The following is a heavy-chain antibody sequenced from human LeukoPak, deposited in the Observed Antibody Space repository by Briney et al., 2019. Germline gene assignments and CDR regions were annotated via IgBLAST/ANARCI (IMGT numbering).Heavy chain of an antibody. J-gene: IGHJ4*02. Sequence: PGGSLRLSCAASGCMFSGSWMSWVRQTPGKGLEWVANIKQDGREKYYLDSVKGRFTISRDNAKNSLYLQMNSLRAEDTAVYYCARAIAAAGKGPNDYWGQGTLVTVSS. CDR3: ARAIAAAGKGPNDY. CDR1: GCMFSGSW. CDR2: IKQDGREK. V-gene: IGHV3-7*01. D-gene: IGHD6-13*01.